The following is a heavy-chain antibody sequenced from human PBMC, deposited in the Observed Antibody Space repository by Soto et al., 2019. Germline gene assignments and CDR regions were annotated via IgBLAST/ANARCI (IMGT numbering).Heavy chain of an antibody. D-gene: IGHD3-22*01. J-gene: IGHJ4*02. CDR2: ISGSGHAT. CDR3: AKGRYFDSSGGCANY. V-gene: IGHV3-23*01. CDR1: GFIFDSYA. Sequence: EVKLLESGGGLIPPGASARLSCVTSGFIFDSYAMSWVRQSPGRGLEWVAAISGSGHATYYTRSVQGRFLISRDKSKKTLFLQMNKLRAEDTAVYYCAKGRYFDSSGGCANYWGLGTLVSVSS.